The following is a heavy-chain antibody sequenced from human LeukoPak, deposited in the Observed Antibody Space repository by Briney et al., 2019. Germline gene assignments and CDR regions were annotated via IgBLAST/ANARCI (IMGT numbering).Heavy chain of an antibody. CDR1: GFAFDEHG. CDR2: INWSGGST. V-gene: IGHV3-20*04. D-gene: IGHD2-2*01. J-gene: IGHJ4*02. CDR3: ARAPITSPFYFDY. Sequence: GGSLRLSCTASGFAFDEHGMSWVRQVPGKGLEWVSGINWSGGSTGYADPLRGRFTISRDNAKNSLYLQIDSLRAEDTALYYCARAPITSPFYFDYLGQGTLVTGSS.